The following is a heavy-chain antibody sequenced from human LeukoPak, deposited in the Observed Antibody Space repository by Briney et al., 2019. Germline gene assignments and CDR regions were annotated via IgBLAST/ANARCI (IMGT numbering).Heavy chain of an antibody. J-gene: IGHJ3*02. CDR3: ARVPTTVVNDAFDI. CDR1: GGSISSGGYY. V-gene: IGHV4-31*03. D-gene: IGHD4-23*01. Sequence: TLSLTCTVSGGSISSGGYYWSWIRQHPGKGLEWIGYIYYSGSTYYNPSLKSRVTISVDTSKNQFSLKLSSVTAADTAVYYCARVPTTVVNDAFDIWGQGTMVTVSS. CDR2: IYYSGST.